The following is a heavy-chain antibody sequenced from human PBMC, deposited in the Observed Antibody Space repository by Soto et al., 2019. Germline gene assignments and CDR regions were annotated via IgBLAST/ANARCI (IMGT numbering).Heavy chain of an antibody. J-gene: IGHJ1*01. Sequence: GGSLRLSCAASGFTFSTYAMSWVRQAPGKGLEWVSTIGGSGDNTYYADSVQGRFTISRDNSKNMVYLEMNSLRAEDTAVYYCANPFTYYSDTTDYTYPQTRWGQGTLVTVSS. CDR3: ANPFTYYSDTTDYTYPQTR. V-gene: IGHV3-23*01. CDR2: IGGSGDNT. D-gene: IGHD3-22*01. CDR1: GFTFSTYA.